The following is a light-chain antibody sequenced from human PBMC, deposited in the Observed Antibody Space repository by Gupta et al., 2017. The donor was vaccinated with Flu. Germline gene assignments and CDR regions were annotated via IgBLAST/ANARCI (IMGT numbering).Light chain of an antibody. CDR1: SSDIGTYNR. CDR3: SSYTSSYTYV. V-gene: IGLV2-18*02. Sequence: QSALTQPPSVSGSPGQSVTISCTGTSSDIGTYNRVSWYQQPPGTAPKLIIYEVSNRPSGVPDRFSGSKSGNTASLTISGLQGEDEADYYCSSYTSSYTYVCGTGTKV. CDR2: EVS. J-gene: IGLJ1*01.